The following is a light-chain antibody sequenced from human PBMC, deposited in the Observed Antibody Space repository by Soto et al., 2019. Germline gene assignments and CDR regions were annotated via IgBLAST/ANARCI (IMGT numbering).Light chain of an antibody. V-gene: IGKV1-39*01. J-gene: IGKJ5*01. CDR1: HSSSSY. CDR2: AAS. CDR3: QQYNYYPT. Sequence: IQKSHPPLSLPSSLSHRLTITCRARHSSSSYLKWYQKNREKARKLLIYAASSLHSVVPSRFSGRGAGTDFTLTISSLQPDDFATYYCQQYNYYPTFGQGTRLEI.